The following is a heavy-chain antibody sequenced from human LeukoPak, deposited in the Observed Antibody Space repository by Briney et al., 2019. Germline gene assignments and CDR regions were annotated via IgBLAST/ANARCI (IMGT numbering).Heavy chain of an antibody. Sequence: ASVKVSCKASGYTFTGYYMHWVRQAPGQGLEWMGWINPNSGGTNYAQKFQGRVTMARDTSISTAYMELSRLRSDDTAVYYCARDLPSTNGVYHYWGQGTLVTVSS. V-gene: IGHV1-2*02. CDR3: ARDLPSTNGVYHY. CDR1: GYTFTGYY. CDR2: INPNSGGT. D-gene: IGHD2-8*01. J-gene: IGHJ4*02.